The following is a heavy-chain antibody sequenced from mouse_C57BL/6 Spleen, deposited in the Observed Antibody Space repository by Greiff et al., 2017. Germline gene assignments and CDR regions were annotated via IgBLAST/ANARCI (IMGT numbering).Heavy chain of an antibody. J-gene: IGHJ4*01. CDR2: IYPRSGNT. CDR1: GYTFTSYG. Sequence: QVQLQQSGAELARPGASVKLSCKASGYTFTSYGISWVKQSTGQGLEWIGEIYPRSGNTYYNEQFKGQATLTADKSSSTAYMELRSLTSEDSAVYFCTRYDPPDYWGQGTSVTVSS. CDR3: TRYDPPDY. D-gene: IGHD2-3*01. V-gene: IGHV1-81*01.